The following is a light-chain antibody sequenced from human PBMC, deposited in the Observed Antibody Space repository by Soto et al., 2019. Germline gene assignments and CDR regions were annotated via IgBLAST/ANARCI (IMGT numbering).Light chain of an antibody. CDR2: GAS. CDR1: QTVSSN. J-gene: IGKJ5*01. CDR3: QQYNNWPIT. V-gene: IGKV3D-15*01. Sequence: EIVMTQSPATLSVSPGERATLSCRASQTVSSNYLAWCQQRPGQAPRLLIYGASTRASDTPARFSGSGSVTEFALTISSLQSEDFAVYYCQQYNNWPITFGQGTRLEIK.